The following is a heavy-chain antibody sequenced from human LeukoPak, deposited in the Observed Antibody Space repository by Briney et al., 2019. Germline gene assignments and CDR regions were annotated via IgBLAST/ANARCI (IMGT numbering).Heavy chain of an antibody. CDR3: AIAHASYSSGWYILGY. CDR1: GYTFTGYY. V-gene: IGHV1-2*02. D-gene: IGHD6-19*01. J-gene: IGHJ4*02. Sequence: GASVKVSCKASGYTFTGYYMHWVRQAPGQGLEWMGWINPNSGGTNYAQKFQGRVTMTRDTSISTAYMELRRLRSDDTAVYYCAIAHASYSSGWYILGYWGQGTLVTVSS. CDR2: INPNSGGT.